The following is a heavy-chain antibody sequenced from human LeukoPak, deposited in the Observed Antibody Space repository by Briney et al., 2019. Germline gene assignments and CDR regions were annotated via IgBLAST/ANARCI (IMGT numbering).Heavy chain of an antibody. J-gene: IGHJ4*02. Sequence: PGGSLRLSWAASGFTFDDYAMHWVRQAPGKGLEWVSGISWNSGSIGYADSVKGRFTISRDNAKNSLYLQMNGLRAEDMALYYCAKDKRLGATTLIAYFDYWGQGTLVTVSS. V-gene: IGHV3-9*03. CDR2: ISWNSGSI. CDR1: GFTFDDYA. CDR3: AKDKRLGATTLIAYFDY. D-gene: IGHD1-26*01.